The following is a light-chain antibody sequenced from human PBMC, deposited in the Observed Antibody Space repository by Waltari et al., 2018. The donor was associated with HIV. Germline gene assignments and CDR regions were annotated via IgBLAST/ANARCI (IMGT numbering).Light chain of an antibody. Sequence: QSVLTQPPSVSGAPGPRVTISCTGSSPNIGAGYCVTWSQPLPGTAPKLLIYGNSNRPSGVTDRFSGSKSGTSASLAITGLQAEDEADYYCQSYDSSLSGSGVFGGGTKLTVL. V-gene: IGLV1-40*01. CDR2: GNS. J-gene: IGLJ3*02. CDR3: QSYDSSLSGSGV. CDR1: SPNIGAGYC.